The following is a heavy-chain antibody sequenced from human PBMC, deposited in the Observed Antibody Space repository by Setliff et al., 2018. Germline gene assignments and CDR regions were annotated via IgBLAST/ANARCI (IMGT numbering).Heavy chain of an antibody. CDR2: IYYSGGT. CDR1: GDSIKRGY. J-gene: IGHJ4*02. D-gene: IGHD6-19*01. V-gene: IGHV4-59*08. Sequence: SETLSLTCTVSGDSIKRGYWNWIRQSPGKGLEWIGNIYYSGGTNYNPSVKSRVTISVDTSKNQFSLRLKSVTAADTAVYYCARGNSRSSVWYVVPHFDYWGQGTLVTVSS. CDR3: ARGNSRSSVWYVVPHFDY.